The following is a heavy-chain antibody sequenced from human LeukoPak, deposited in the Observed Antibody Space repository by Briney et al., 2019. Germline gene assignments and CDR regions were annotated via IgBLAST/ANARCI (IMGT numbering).Heavy chain of an antibody. CDR2: IKSKTDGGAT. Sequence: KAGGSLRLSCAASGFSFSNAWMSWVRQAPGKGLEWVGRIKSKTDGGATDYAAPVKGRFTISRDDSENTFYLLMNSLKTEDTAVYYCTTLRYGDYNNCWGQGTLATVSS. J-gene: IGHJ4*02. D-gene: IGHD4-17*01. CDR3: TTLRYGDYNNC. CDR1: GFSFSNAW. V-gene: IGHV3-15*01.